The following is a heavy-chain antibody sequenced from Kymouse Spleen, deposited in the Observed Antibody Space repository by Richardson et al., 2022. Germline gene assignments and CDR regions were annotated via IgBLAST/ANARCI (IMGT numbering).Heavy chain of an antibody. CDR2: IGTAGDT. Sequence: EVQLVESGGGLVQPGGSLRLSCAASGFTFSSYDMHWVRQATGKGLEWVSAIGTAGDTYYPGSVKGRFTISRENAKNSLYLQMNSLRAGDTAVYYCARDQGIAAAGHAFDIWGQGTMVTVSS. V-gene: IGHV3-13*01. CDR3: ARDQGIAAAGHAFDI. J-gene: IGHJ3*02. D-gene: IGHD6-13*01. CDR1: GFTFSSYD.